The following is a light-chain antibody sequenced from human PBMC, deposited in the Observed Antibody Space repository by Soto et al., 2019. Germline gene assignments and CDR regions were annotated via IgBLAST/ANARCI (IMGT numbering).Light chain of an antibody. V-gene: IGLV2-8*01. CDR1: SSDVGGYNY. CDR2: EVS. J-gene: IGLJ1*01. CDR3: SSYAGSYRV. Sequence: ALTQPPSASGSLGQSVTISCTGTSSDVGGYNYVSWYQQHPGKAPKLIIYEVSKRPSGVPDRFSGSESGNTASLTVSGLQAEDEGDYYCSSYAGSYRVFGTGTKVTVL.